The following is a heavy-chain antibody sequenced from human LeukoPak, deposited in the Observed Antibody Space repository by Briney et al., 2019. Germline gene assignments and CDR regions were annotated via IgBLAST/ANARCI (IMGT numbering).Heavy chain of an antibody. D-gene: IGHD3-22*01. CDR2: ISYDGSNK. Sequence: GGSLRLSCAASGFTFSSYGMHWVRRAPGKGLEWVAVISYDGSNKYYADSVKGRFTISRDNSKNTLYLQMNSLRAEDTAVYYCAKGGDSSGYYFDYWGQGTLVTVSS. V-gene: IGHV3-30*18. CDR3: AKGGDSSGYYFDY. J-gene: IGHJ4*02. CDR1: GFTFSSYG.